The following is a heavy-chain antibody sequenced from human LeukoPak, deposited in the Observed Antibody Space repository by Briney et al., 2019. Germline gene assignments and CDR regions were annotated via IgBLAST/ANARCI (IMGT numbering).Heavy chain of an antibody. J-gene: IGHJ4*02. V-gene: IGHV3-30*18. CDR3: AKDTTIRIAVAGTGYDY. Sequence: GRSLRLSCAASGFTFSNYGMHWVRLAPGKGLEWVAVISYDGSNKYADSVKGRFTISRDNSKNTLYLQMNSLRAEDTAVYYCAKDTTIRIAVAGTGYDYWGQGTLVTVSS. CDR1: GFTFSNYG. D-gene: IGHD6-19*01. CDR2: ISYDGSNK.